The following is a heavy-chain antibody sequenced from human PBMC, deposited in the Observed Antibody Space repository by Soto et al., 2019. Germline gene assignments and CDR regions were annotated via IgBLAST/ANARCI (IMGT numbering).Heavy chain of an antibody. CDR1: GYTFFTYD. D-gene: IGHD5-12*01. CDR2: ISTYSGDT. V-gene: IGHV1-18*01. J-gene: IGHJ5*02. Sequence: QVHLVQSGVEVKTPGASVKVSCQASGYTFFTYDISWVRQAPGQGLEWMGWISTYSGDTKYAKKVQGRVTMTTDTSTTAADLELRILSSDDTAVYYCARHHGPTTSENWFDPWGQGTLVTVSS. CDR3: ARHHGPTTSENWFDP.